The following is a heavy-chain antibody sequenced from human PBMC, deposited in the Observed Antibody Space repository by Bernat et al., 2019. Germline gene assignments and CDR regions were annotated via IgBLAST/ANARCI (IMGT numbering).Heavy chain of an antibody. CDR3: LADIPRPLSQIDY. V-gene: IGHV3-15*01. J-gene: IGHJ4*02. D-gene: IGHD2-2*02. CDR2: IKSKRAGGRL. CDR1: GFSFIDAW. Sequence: EVQVVESGGGLVKPGESLRLSCAGSGFSFIDAWMTWVRQAPGKGPEWVGRIKSKRAGGRLDYAAPVKGRFTISRDDSKNTLYLQMNSLKTEDTAVYYCLADIPRPLSQIDYWGQGTLVTVSS.